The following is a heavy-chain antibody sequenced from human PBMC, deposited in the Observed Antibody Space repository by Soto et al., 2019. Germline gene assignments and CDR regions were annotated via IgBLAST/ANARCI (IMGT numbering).Heavy chain of an antibody. V-gene: IGHV4-59*01. CDR2: IYYSGST. J-gene: IGHJ5*02. CDR1: GGSISSYY. D-gene: IGHD5-12*01. Sequence: SETLSLTCTVSGGSISSYYWSWIRQPPGKGLEWIGYIYYSGSTNYNPSLKSRVTISVDTSKNQFSLKLSSVTAADTAVYYCARSYSGYSGSNWFDPWGQGTLVTVS. CDR3: ARSYSGYSGSNWFDP.